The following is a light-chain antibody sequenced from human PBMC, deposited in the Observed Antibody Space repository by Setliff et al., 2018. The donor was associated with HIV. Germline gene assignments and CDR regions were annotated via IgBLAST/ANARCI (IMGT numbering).Light chain of an antibody. CDR2: DNT. CDR3: QSYDSSLSGCV. V-gene: IGLV1-40*01. J-gene: IGLJ1*01. CDR1: SSNIGAGHD. Sequence: QSVLTQPPSVPGAPGQRVTISCTGSSSNIGAGHDVHWYQQLPGTAPKLLIYDNTNRPSGVPDRFSGSKSGTSASLAITGLQADDEADYYCQSYDSSLSGCVFGTGTKVTVL.